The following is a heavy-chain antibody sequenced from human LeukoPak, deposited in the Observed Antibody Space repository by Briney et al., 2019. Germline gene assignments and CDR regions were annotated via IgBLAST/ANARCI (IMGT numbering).Heavy chain of an antibody. CDR2: INHNGNVN. J-gene: IGHJ4*02. CDR1: GFTFSSYW. V-gene: IGHV3-7*01. CDR3: ARGGTELVIPTY. Sequence: GGSLRLSCAASGFTFSSYWMNWARQAPGKGLEWVASINHNGNVNYYVDSVKGRFTISRDNAKNSLYLQMNSLGAEDTAVYYCARGGTELVIPTYWGQGILVTVSS. D-gene: IGHD3-22*01.